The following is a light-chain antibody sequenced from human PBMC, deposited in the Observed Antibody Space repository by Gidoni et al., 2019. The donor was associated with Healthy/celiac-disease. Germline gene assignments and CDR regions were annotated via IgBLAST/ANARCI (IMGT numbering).Light chain of an antibody. CDR1: QSISSY. CDR3: QQSYSTPEYT. Sequence: DIQMTQSPSSLSASVGDRVTITCRASQSISSYLNWYQQKPGKDPKLLIDAASSLQSGVPSRFSGSGSGTDFTLTISSLQPEDFATYYCQQSYSTPEYTFGQGTKLEIK. J-gene: IGKJ2*01. CDR2: AAS. V-gene: IGKV1-39*01.